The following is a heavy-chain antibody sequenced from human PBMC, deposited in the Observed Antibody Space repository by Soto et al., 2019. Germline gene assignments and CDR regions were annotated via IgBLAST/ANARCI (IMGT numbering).Heavy chain of an antibody. D-gene: IGHD6-13*01. Sequence: ASVKVSCKVSGYTLTELSMHWVRQAPGKGLEWMGGFDPEDGETIYAQKFQGRVTMTEDTSTDTAYMELSSLRSEDRAVYYGATVDTGYSSSIPLYYFDHGGQGALGTVAS. CDR3: ATVDTGYSSSIPLYYFDH. CDR2: FDPEDGET. V-gene: IGHV1-24*01. J-gene: IGHJ4*02. CDR1: GYTLTELS.